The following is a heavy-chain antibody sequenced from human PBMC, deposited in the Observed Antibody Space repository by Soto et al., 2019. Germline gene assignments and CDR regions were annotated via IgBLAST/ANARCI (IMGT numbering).Heavy chain of an antibody. CDR2: IYYSGST. D-gene: IGHD2-21*01. CDR1: GGSISSYY. V-gene: IGHV4-59*01. Sequence: SETLSLTCTVSGGSISSYYCSWIRQPPGKGLEWIGYIYYSGSTNYNPSLKSRVTISVDTSKNQFSLKLSSVTAADTAAYYCARDGKRILAFDIWGQGTMVTVSS. J-gene: IGHJ3*02. CDR3: ARDGKRILAFDI.